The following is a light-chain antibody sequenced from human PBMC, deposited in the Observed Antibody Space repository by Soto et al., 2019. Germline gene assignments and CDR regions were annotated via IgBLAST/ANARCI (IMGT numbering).Light chain of an antibody. Sequence: EIVLTQSPGTLSLSPGERATLSCRASQSVSSSYLAWYQQKPGQAPRLLIYGASSRATRIPDRFSGSGSGTDFTLTISRLEPEDFAVYYCQQYGGSPSYTFGQGTKLEIK. CDR3: QQYGGSPSYT. CDR2: GAS. J-gene: IGKJ2*01. CDR1: QSVSSSY. V-gene: IGKV3-20*01.